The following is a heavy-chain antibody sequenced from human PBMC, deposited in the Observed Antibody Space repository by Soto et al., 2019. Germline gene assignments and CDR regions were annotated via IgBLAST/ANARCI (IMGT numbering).Heavy chain of an antibody. CDR2: IWYDGSNE. Sequence: QVQLVESGGGVVQPGRSLRLSCASSGFRFSGYAMHWVHQAPGTGLEGVSVIWYDGSNENYADPVRGRFTISRDNSKNMVYLQMTSLRDEDTAVYYCARSGRYYYGEQTFDYWGQGTMVTVSS. CDR1: GFRFSGYA. D-gene: IGHD3-16*01. V-gene: IGHV3-33*01. CDR3: ARSGRYYYGEQTFDY. J-gene: IGHJ4*02.